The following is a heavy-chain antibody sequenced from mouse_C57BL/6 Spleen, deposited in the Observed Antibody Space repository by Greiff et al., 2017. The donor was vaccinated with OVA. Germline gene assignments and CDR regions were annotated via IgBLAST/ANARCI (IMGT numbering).Heavy chain of an antibody. V-gene: IGHV2-6*01. CDR2: IWGVGST. CDR1: GFSLTSYG. Sequence: QVQLKESGPGLVAPSQSLSITCTVSGFSLTSYGVDWVRQSPGKGLEWLGVIWGVGSTNYNSAIKSRLSISKDNSKSQVFLKMNSLQTDDTAMYYCASAGGSSPYYAMDYWGQGTSVTVSS. J-gene: IGHJ4*01. CDR3: ASAGGSSPYYAMDY. D-gene: IGHD1-1*01.